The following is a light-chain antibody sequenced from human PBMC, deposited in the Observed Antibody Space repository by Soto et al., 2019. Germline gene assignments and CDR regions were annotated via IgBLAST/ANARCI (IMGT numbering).Light chain of an antibody. CDR3: AAWDKSLSGYVA. Sequence: QSVLTQPPSASGTPGQRVTISCSGSSSNVGRSYVYWYQQLPGTAPKLLIYRNDQRPSGVPDRFSGSKSGTSASLAITGLRSEDEADYYCAAWDKSLSGYVAFGGVTKLTVL. CDR1: SSNVGRSY. J-gene: IGLJ2*01. CDR2: RND. V-gene: IGLV1-47*01.